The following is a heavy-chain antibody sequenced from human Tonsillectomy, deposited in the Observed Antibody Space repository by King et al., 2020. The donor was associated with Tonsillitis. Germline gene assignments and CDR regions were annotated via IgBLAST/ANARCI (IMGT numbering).Heavy chain of an antibody. CDR1: GAPISSGDYY. CDR3: ARASPPDGSGYFYYYAMDV. V-gene: IGHV4-31*03. Sequence: VQLQESGPGLVKPSQTLSLTCTVSGAPISSGDYYWTWIRQHPGKGLEWIGYISYSGSTYYNPSLKSRLTFSVDTTKNQFSLRLSSVTAADTAAYYCARASPPDGSGYFYYYAMDVWGQGTTVTVSS. CDR2: ISYSGST. J-gene: IGHJ6*02. D-gene: IGHD3-22*01.